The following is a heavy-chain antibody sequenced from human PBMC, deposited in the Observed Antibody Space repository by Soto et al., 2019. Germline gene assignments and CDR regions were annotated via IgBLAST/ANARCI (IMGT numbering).Heavy chain of an antibody. Sequence: GGSLRLSCAASGFTFSSYAMSWVRQAPGKGLEWVSAISGSGGSTYYADSVKGRFTISRDNSKNTLYLQMNSLRAEDTAVYYCATTNTYYDFWSGLEKLDYWGQGTLVTVSS. D-gene: IGHD3-3*01. J-gene: IGHJ4*02. CDR2: ISGSGGST. CDR3: ATTNTYYDFWSGLEKLDY. CDR1: GFTFSSYA. V-gene: IGHV3-23*01.